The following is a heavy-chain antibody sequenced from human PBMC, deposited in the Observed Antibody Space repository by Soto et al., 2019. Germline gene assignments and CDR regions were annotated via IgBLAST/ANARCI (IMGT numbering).Heavy chain of an antibody. V-gene: IGHV3-43*01. Sequence: PVGSLRLSCAASGFTFDDYTMHWVRQAPGKGLEWVSLISWDGGSTYYADSVKGRFTISRDNSKNSLYLQMNSLRTEDTALYYCAKDIADTAAAGPGTFDYGGQGTLVTVSS. CDR1: GFTFDDYT. CDR3: AKDIADTAAAGPGTFDY. D-gene: IGHD6-13*01. J-gene: IGHJ4*02. CDR2: ISWDGGST.